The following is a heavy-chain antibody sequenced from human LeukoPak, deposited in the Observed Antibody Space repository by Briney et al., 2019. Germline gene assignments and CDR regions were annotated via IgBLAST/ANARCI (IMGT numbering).Heavy chain of an antibody. D-gene: IGHD6-19*01. CDR1: GGSICSRHY. CDR3: ARDYSSDWYAL. CDR2: IFYNGTT. J-gene: IGHJ4*02. Sequence: SETLSLTCTVSGGSICSRHYWSWIRQPPGKRLEWIGYIFYNGTTNYNPSLKSRVTISLDTSKNQFSLKLSSVTAADTAIYYCARDYSSDWYALWGQGTLVTVSS. V-gene: IGHV4-59*11.